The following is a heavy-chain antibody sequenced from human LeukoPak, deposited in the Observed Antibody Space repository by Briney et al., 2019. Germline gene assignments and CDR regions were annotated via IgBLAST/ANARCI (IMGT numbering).Heavy chain of an antibody. Sequence: SETLSLTCTVSGGSISSYYWSWIQQPPGKGLEWIGYIYYSGSTNYNPSLKSRVTISVDTSKNQFSLKLSPVTAADTAVYYCARITIFGGGTAFDIWGQGTMVTVSS. CDR3: ARITIFGGGTAFDI. CDR2: IYYSGST. D-gene: IGHD3-3*01. V-gene: IGHV4-59*01. CDR1: GGSISSYY. J-gene: IGHJ3*02.